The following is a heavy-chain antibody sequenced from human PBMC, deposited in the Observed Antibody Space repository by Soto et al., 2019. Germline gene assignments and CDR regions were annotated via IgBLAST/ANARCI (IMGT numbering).Heavy chain of an antibody. CDR2: NSGSGYST. J-gene: IGHJ4*02. Sequence: GGSLRLSCAASGFTFSNYPMNWVRQAPGKGLEWVSGNSGSGYSTYYADSVKGRFTISRDNSRNTLYLQMNSLRAEDTAVYYCAKDHEVDFYDSSGYYPITIDYWGQGTLVTVSS. CDR3: AKDHEVDFYDSSGYYPITIDY. CDR1: GFTFSNYP. D-gene: IGHD3-22*01. V-gene: IGHV3-23*01.